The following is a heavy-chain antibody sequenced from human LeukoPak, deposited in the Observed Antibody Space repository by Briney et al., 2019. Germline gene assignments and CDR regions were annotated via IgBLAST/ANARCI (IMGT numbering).Heavy chain of an antibody. CDR3: ARGSGNEIDY. J-gene: IGHJ4*02. CDR1: GFTFSTYS. D-gene: IGHD1-14*01. CDR2: ISSSSSPI. V-gene: IGHV3-48*02. Sequence: TGGSLRLSCAASGFTFSTYSMNWVRQAPGKGLEWVSYISSSSSPIYYADSVQGRFTISRDNAKNSLYLQMNSLRDDDSAVYYCARGSGNEIDYWGQGTLVTVSS.